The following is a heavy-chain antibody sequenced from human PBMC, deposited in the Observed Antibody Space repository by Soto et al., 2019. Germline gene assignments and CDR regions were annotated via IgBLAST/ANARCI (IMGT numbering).Heavy chain of an antibody. CDR3: AKTAAARPDLYLES. Sequence: GSLSVCGAAPGFTFGSYGICWVRQAPGKGLEWVSVISGSGGGTYYADSVKGRFTISRDKSKNTLYLQMNSLRVEDTAVFYSAKTAAARPDLYLESWGQGTLGTVSS. CDR2: ISGSGGGT. D-gene: IGHD6-6*01. J-gene: IGHJ4*02. V-gene: IGHV3-23*01. CDR1: GFTFGSYG.